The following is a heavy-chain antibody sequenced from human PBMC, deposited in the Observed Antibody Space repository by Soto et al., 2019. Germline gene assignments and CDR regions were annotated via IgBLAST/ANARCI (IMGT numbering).Heavy chain of an antibody. CDR3: ARGGRSGTFYYYYGMDV. D-gene: IGHD3-16*01. CDR2: IIPIFGTA. CDR1: GGTFSSYA. V-gene: IGHV1-69*12. J-gene: IGHJ6*02. Sequence: QVQLVQSGAEVKKPGSSVKVSCKASGGTFSSYAISWVRQAPGQGLEWMGGIIPIFGTASYAQKFQGRVTITADESTSTAYMELSSLRSEDTAVYYCARGGRSGTFYYYYGMDVWGQGTTVTVSS.